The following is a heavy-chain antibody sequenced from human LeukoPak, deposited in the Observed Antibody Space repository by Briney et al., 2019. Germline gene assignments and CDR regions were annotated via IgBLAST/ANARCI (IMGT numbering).Heavy chain of an antibody. J-gene: IGHJ4*02. Sequence: PSETLSLTCTVSGGSISSSSYYWGWIRQPPGKGLEWIGSIYYSGSTNYNPSLKTRVTISVDKSKNQFSLKLSSVTAADTAVYYCARASHDYGDYSHFDYWGQGTLVTVSS. CDR2: IYYSGST. CDR3: ARASHDYGDYSHFDY. D-gene: IGHD4-17*01. V-gene: IGHV4-39*07. CDR1: GGSISSSSYY.